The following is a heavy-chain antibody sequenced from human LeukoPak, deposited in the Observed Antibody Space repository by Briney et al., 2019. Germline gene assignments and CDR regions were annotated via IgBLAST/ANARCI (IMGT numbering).Heavy chain of an antibody. Sequence: QAGGSLRLSCAASGFTFSSYGMPWVRLAPGKGLEWVSAISGSGGSTYYADSVKGRFTISRDNSKNTLYLQMNSLRAEDTAVYYCAKDVHPVSGDGYTNYYYYGVDVWGQGTTVTVSS. D-gene: IGHD5-24*01. V-gene: IGHV3-23*01. J-gene: IGHJ6*02. CDR1: GFTFSSYG. CDR3: AKDVHPVSGDGYTNYYYYGVDV. CDR2: ISGSGGST.